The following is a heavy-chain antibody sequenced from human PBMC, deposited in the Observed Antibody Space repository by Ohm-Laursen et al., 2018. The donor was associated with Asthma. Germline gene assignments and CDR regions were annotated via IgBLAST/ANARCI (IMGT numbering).Heavy chain of an antibody. Sequence: RSLRLSCTASGFTFSSYAMHWVRQAPGKGLEWVAVISYDGSNKYYADSVKGRFTISRDNSKNTLYLQMNSLRAEDTAVYYCAREYVVVIAPRYYYYGMDVWGQGTTVTVSS. J-gene: IGHJ6*02. V-gene: IGHV3-30-3*01. D-gene: IGHD2-21*01. CDR1: GFTFSSYA. CDR3: AREYVVVIAPRYYYYGMDV. CDR2: ISYDGSNK.